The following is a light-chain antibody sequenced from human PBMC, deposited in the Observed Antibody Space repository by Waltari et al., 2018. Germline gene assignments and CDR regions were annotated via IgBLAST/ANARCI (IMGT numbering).Light chain of an antibody. CDR3: QQYYSTLTLT. CDR2: WAS. J-gene: IGKJ4*01. V-gene: IGKV4-1*01. CDR1: QRVLYSSNKKNY. Sequence: DIVMTQSPDSLAVSLGERATINCKSSQRVLYSSNKKNYLAWYQQKPGQPPKLLIYWASTRESGVPDRFSGSGSGTDFTLTISSLQAEDVAVYYCQQYYSTLTLTFGGGTKVEIK.